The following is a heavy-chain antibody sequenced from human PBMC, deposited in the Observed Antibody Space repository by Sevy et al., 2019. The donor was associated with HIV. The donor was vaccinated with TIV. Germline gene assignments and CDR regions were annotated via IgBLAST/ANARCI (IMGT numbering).Heavy chain of an antibody. V-gene: IGHV3-33*01. D-gene: IGHD4-17*01. Sequence: GGSLRLSCAASGFTFSSYGMHWVRQAPGKGLEWVALIWFDGSNTYYADSVKGRFTISRDIAKNTLHRQMNSLRGEDTAVYYCARDLEFYDNGDYGPAFMPDYWGQGTLVTVSS. CDR1: GFTFSSYG. J-gene: IGHJ4*02. CDR3: ARDLEFYDNGDYGPAFMPDY. CDR2: IWFDGSNT.